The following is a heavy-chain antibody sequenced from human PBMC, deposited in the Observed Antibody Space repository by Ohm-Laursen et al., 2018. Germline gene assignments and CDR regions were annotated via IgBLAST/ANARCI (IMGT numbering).Heavy chain of an antibody. V-gene: IGHV3-53*01. CDR2: IYSGGST. CDR3: AREFRAELGSSWSFDY. J-gene: IGHJ4*02. D-gene: IGHD6-13*01. Sequence: SLRLSCTASGFTVSSNYMSWVRQAPGKGLEWVSVIYSGGSTYYADSVKGRFTISRDNSKNTLYLQMNSLRAEDTAVYYCAREFRAELGSSWSFDYWGQGTLVTVSS. CDR1: GFTVSSNY.